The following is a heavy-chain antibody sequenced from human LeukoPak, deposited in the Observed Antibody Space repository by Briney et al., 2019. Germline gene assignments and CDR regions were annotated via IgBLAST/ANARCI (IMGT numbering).Heavy chain of an antibody. CDR1: GYTFTSYA. J-gene: IGHJ4*02. V-gene: IGHV1-3*01. Sequence: GASVKVSCKASGYTFTSYAMHWVRQAPGQRLEWMGWINAGNGNTKYSQKFQGRVTITRDTSASTAYMELSSLRSEDTAVYYCARRGRPYYHDSSGYWYFFDFWGQGTLVTGFS. D-gene: IGHD3-22*01. CDR2: INAGNGNT. CDR3: ARRGRPYYHDSSGYWYFFDF.